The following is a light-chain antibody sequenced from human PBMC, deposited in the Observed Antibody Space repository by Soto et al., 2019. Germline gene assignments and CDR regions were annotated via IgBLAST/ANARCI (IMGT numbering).Light chain of an antibody. J-gene: IGLJ2*01. CDR3: SSYTSNSTHVV. Sequence: QSALTQPASVSGSPGQSITISCTGTSSDVGGYNYVSWYQQHPGKAPKLMIYEVSNRPSGVSNRFSGSKSGNTDSLTISGPQAEDEADYDCSSYTSNSTHVVVGGGTKLTVL. V-gene: IGLV2-14*01. CDR1: SSDVGGYNY. CDR2: EVS.